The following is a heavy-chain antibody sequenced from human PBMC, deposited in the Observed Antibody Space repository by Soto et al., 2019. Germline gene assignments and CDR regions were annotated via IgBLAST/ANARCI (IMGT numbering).Heavy chain of an antibody. CDR3: AREASIAVAGTWYYYYGMDV. CDR2: IIPIFGTA. J-gene: IGHJ6*02. V-gene: IGHV1-69*13. CDR1: GGTFISYA. Sequence: SVKVSCKASGGTFISYAISWVRQAPGQGLEWMGGIIPIFGTANYAQKFQGRVTITADESTSTAYMELSSLRSEDTAVYYCAREASIAVAGTWYYYYGMDVWGQGTTVTVSS. D-gene: IGHD6-19*01.